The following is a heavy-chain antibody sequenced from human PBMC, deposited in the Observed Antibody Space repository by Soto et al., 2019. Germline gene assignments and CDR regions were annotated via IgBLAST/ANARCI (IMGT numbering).Heavy chain of an antibody. D-gene: IGHD6-19*01. V-gene: IGHV1-2*04. CDR2: INPNSGGT. CDR1: GYTFTGYY. J-gene: IGHJ4*02. Sequence: AASVKVSCKASGYTFTGYYMHWVRQAPGQGLEWMGWINPNSGGTNYAQKFQGWVTMTRDTSISTAYMELSRLRSDDTAVYYCARADKIAVAGTYNFDYWGQGTLVTVSS. CDR3: ARADKIAVAGTYNFDY.